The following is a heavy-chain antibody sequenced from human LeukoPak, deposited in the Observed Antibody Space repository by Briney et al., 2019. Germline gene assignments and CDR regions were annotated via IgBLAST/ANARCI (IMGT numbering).Heavy chain of an antibody. J-gene: IGHJ3*02. V-gene: IGHV3-74*01. CDR3: VLDLFSSFAFDI. CDR1: GFTFSRYW. D-gene: IGHD3/OR15-3a*01. CDR2: INSEGHST. Sequence: GSLRLSCAASGFTFSRYWMHWVSQAPGKGLLWVSRINSEGHSTYYADSVKGRFTTSRDNAKNALHLQMNSVTAEETAVYYCVLDLFSSFAFDIWGQGTMVTVSS.